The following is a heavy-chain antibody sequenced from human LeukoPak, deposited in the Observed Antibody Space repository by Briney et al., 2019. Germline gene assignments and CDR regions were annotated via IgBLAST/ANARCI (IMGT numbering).Heavy chain of an antibody. CDR3: ETYESSGYYRGWF. D-gene: IGHD3-22*01. V-gene: IGHV4-34*01. Sequence: PSETLSLTCAVYGGSFSGYYWSWIRQPPGKGLEWLGEINHSGSTNYNPSLKSRVTISVDTSKKQFSLKVNSVTAADTALYYCETYESSGYYRGWFWGQGTLVAVSS. CDR2: INHSGST. J-gene: IGHJ4*02. CDR1: GGSFSGYY.